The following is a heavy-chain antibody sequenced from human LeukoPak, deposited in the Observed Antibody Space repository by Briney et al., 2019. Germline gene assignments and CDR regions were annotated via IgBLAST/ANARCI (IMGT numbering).Heavy chain of an antibody. CDR2: INPSDGST. D-gene: IGHD4-17*01. J-gene: IGHJ5*02. Sequence: ASVKVSCKASGYTFTSYYMNWVRQAPGQGLEWMGKINPSDGSTGFAQNFQGRVTMTRDTSTSTVYMELSSLRFEDTAVYYCVRGWWGTDYGWTNWFDPWGQGTLVTVPS. V-gene: IGHV1-46*01. CDR1: GYTFTSYY. CDR3: VRGWWGTDYGWTNWFDP.